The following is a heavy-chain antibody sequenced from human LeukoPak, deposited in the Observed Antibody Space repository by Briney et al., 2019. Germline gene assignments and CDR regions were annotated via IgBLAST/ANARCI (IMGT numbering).Heavy chain of an antibody. Sequence: GGSLRLSCAASGFTFSSNYMSWVRLAPGKGLEWVSVIYSGGSTYYADSVKGRFTISRDNSKNTLYLQMNSLRAEDTAVYYCARDDSSDAFDIWGQGTMVTVSS. J-gene: IGHJ3*02. V-gene: IGHV3-53*01. CDR1: GFTFSSNY. CDR3: ARDDSSDAFDI. D-gene: IGHD3-22*01. CDR2: IYSGGST.